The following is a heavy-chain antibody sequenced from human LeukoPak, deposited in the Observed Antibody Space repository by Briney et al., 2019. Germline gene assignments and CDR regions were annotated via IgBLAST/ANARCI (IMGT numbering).Heavy chain of an antibody. CDR2: IRSKTYGGTP. J-gene: IGHJ3*02. CDR3: TRDRVADAFDM. V-gene: IGHV3-49*03. D-gene: IGHD5/OR15-5a*01. CDR1: GFTFGDYA. Sequence: AGRSLRLSCTASGFTFGDYAMSWFRQAPGKGLGWVGFIRSKTYGGTPEYAPSVKGRFTISRDDSKSIAYLQMDSLITEDTAVYSCTRDRVADAFDMWGQGTMVTVSS.